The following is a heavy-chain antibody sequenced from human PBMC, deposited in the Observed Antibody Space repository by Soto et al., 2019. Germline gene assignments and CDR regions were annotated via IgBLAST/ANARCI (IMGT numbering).Heavy chain of an antibody. D-gene: IGHD6-13*01. CDR3: ARDGAAAGIGGDAFDI. CDR2: INPSGGST. V-gene: IGHV1-46*03. Sequence: QVQLVQSGAEVKKPGASVKVSCKASGYTFTSYYMHWVRQAPGQGLEWMGIINPSGGSTSYAQKFQGRVTMTRDTSTSTVYMELSSLRSEDTDVYYCARDGAAAGIGGDAFDIWGQGTMVTVSS. CDR1: GYTFTSYY. J-gene: IGHJ3*02.